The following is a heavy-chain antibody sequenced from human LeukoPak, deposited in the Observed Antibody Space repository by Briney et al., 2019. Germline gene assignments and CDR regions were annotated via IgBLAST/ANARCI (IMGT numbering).Heavy chain of an antibody. J-gene: IGHJ4*02. V-gene: IGHV3-48*04. D-gene: IGHD5-12*01. Sequence: PGGSLRLSCAASGFTFSSYWMSWVRQAPGKGMEWVAYISPNSDNIHYADSVKGRFTISRDNAKNSLFLQVNSLRAEDTAVYYCVRETGWLFDFWGQGTLVIVSS. CDR2: ISPNSDNI. CDR1: GFTFSSYW. CDR3: VRETGWLFDF.